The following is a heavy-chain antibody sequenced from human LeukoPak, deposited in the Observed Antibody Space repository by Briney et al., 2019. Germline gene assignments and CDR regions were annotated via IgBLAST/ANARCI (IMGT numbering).Heavy chain of an antibody. J-gene: IGHJ6*04. CDR2: IIPIFGTA. CDR1: GGTFSSYA. V-gene: IGHV1-69*01. Sequence: SVKVSCKASGGTFSSYAISWVRQAPGQGLEWMGGIIPIFGTANYAQKFQGRVTITADESTSTAYMELSSPRSEDTAVYYCARDRCSSTSCSLGFLDVWGKGTTVTVSS. D-gene: IGHD2-2*01. CDR3: ARDRCSSTSCSLGFLDV.